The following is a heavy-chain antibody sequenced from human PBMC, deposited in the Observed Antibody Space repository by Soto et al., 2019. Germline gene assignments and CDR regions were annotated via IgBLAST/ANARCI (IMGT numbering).Heavy chain of an antibody. Sequence: PSETLSLTCTVSGGSISSYYWSWIRQPPGKGLEWVGYIYYSGSTNYSPSLKSRVTISVDTSKNQFSLKLSSVTAADTAVYYCARVSRTYYDYVWGTSGVYFDYWGQGTLVTVSS. V-gene: IGHV4-59*01. J-gene: IGHJ4*02. CDR2: IYYSGST. CDR1: GGSISSYY. D-gene: IGHD3-16*01. CDR3: ARVSRTYYDYVWGTSGVYFDY.